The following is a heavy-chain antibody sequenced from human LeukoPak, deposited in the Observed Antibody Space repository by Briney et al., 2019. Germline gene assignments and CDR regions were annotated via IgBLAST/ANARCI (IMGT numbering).Heavy chain of an antibody. D-gene: IGHD3-3*01. CDR1: GGSFSGYY. CDR2: INHGGST. J-gene: IGHJ5*02. Sequence: SETLSLTCAVYGGSFSGYYWSWIRQPPGKGLEWIGEINHGGSTNYNPSLKSRVTISVNTSKNQFSLKLSSVNAEDTAVYYCAKDGGPRFGLFGVVKGFDPWGQGTLVTVSS. CDR3: AKDGGPRFGLFGVVKGFDP. V-gene: IGHV4-34*01.